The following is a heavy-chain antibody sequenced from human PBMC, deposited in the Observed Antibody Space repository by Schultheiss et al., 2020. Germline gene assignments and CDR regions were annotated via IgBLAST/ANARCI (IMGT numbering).Heavy chain of an antibody. J-gene: IGHJ5*02. D-gene: IGHD2-2*01. CDR1: GGSFSGYY. CDR2: IYFSGST. V-gene: IGHV4-34*01. Sequence: SQTLSLTCAVYGGSFSGYYWSWIRQHPGKGLEWIGHIYFSGSTSYNPSLKSRVTISVDTSKNQFSLKLSSVAAADTAVYYCARYADATSWLDPWGQGTLVTVSS. CDR3: ARYADATSWLDP.